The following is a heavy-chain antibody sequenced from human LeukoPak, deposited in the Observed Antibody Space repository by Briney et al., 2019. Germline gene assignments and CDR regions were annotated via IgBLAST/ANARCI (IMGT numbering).Heavy chain of an antibody. CDR3: AKEDYYGSGLFDP. J-gene: IGHJ5*02. Sequence: SETLSLTCAVSGGSISSGGYSWSWIRQPPGKGLEWIGYISYSGSTNYSPSLKSRVTISLDTSKNQFSLKLSSVTTADTAVYYCAKEDYYGSGLFDPWGQGTLVTVSS. CDR1: GGSISSGGYS. V-gene: IGHV4-61*08. D-gene: IGHD3-10*01. CDR2: ISYSGST.